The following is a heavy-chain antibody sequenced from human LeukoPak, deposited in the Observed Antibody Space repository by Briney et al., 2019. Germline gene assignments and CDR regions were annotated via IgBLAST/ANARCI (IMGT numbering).Heavy chain of an antibody. J-gene: IGHJ6*02. CDR1: GFTFSSYA. CDR2: ISDNGDST. Sequence: PGGSLRLSCAASGFTFSSYAMHWVRQAPGKGLEYVSGISDNGDSTYYASSVKGRFTISRGNSKNTLYLQMGSLRAEDMAVYYCAREGALLSYYYGMDVWGQGTTVTVSS. D-gene: IGHD3-16*01. CDR3: AREGALLSYYYGMDV. V-gene: IGHV3-64*01.